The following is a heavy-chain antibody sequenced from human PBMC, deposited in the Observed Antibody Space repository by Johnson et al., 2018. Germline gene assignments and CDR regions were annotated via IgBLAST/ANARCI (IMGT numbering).Heavy chain of an antibody. CDR1: GGSISSFY. D-gene: IGHD3-16*02. V-gene: IGHV4-59*01. J-gene: IGHJ5*02. CDR2: IYFSGST. Sequence: QVQLQESGPRLVKPSETLSLTCSVSGGSISSFYWSWIRQPPGKGLEWIGYIYFSGSTNYNPSLKSRVTISIDTSKSQFSLKLRSVTAADTAVYYCARTVQSSIDWFYPWGQGTLVTVSS. CDR3: ARTVQSSIDWFYP.